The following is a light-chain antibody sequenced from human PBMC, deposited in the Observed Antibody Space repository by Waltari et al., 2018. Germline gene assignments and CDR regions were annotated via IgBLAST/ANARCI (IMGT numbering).Light chain of an antibody. Sequence: SYELTQPPSLSVSPGKPVSLTCSGEKLGDKYGCWYQQKPGHSPEVVIYQDSLRPSGIPERFSGSNSGNTATLTISGTQPVDDADYYCQAWDSGVVFGGGTKLTVL. CDR3: QAWDSGVV. V-gene: IGLV3-1*01. J-gene: IGLJ3*02. CDR1: KLGDKY. CDR2: QDS.